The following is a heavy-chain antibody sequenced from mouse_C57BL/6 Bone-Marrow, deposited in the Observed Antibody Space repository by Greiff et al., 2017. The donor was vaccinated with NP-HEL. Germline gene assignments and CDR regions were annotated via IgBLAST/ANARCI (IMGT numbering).Heavy chain of an antibody. CDR1: GYTFTSYW. CDR3: AIGVWFAY. V-gene: IGHV1-74*01. CDR2: IYPSDSDT. J-gene: IGHJ3*01. Sequence: QVQLQQPGAVLVKPGASVKVSCKASGYTFTSYWMHWVKQRPGQGLEWIGRIYPSDSDTNYNQKFKGKATLTVDKSSSTAYMQLSSLTSEDSAVYYCAIGVWFAYWGQGTLVTVSA.